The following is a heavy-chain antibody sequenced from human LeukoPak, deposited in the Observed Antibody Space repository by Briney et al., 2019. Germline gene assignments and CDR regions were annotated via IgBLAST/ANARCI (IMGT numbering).Heavy chain of an antibody. CDR2: IIPIYGTA. CDR3: ATDPGRVYYYYGMDV. CDR1: GGTFISYA. D-gene: IGHD6-6*01. V-gene: IGHV1-69*13. J-gene: IGHJ6*02. Sequence: ASVKVSCKASGGTFISYAISWVRQAPGQGLEWMGGIIPIYGTANYAQKFQGRVTITADESTSTAYMELSSLRSEDTAVYYCATDPGRVYYYYGMDVWGQGTTVTVSS.